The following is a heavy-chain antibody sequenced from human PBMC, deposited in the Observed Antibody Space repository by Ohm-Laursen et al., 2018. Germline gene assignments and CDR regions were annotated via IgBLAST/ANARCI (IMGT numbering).Heavy chain of an antibody. V-gene: IGHV4-59*01. CDR2: IYYSGST. D-gene: IGHD5-18*01. CDR1: GGSISSYY. J-gene: IGHJ6*02. CDR3: ARVGPVTAMDYYYGMDV. Sequence: PSQTLSLTCPVSGGSISSYYWSWIRQPPGKGLEWIGYIYYSGSTNYNPSLKSRVTISVDTSKNQFSLKLSSVTAADTAVYYCARVGPVTAMDYYYGMDVWGQGTTVTVSS.